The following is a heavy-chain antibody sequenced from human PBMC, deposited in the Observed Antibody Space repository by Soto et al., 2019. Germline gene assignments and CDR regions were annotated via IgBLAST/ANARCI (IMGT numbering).Heavy chain of an antibody. Sequence: PXESLKISCKGSGYNFAGYWIAWVRQMPGKGLELMGIIYPSDSDTRYRPSFQGQVTISADKSISSAYLQWSSLRASDTAMYYCARGRVSTRTFDYWGQGSPVTVSS. J-gene: IGHJ4*02. V-gene: IGHV5-51*01. CDR2: IYPSDSDT. D-gene: IGHD1-1*01. CDR3: ARGRVSTRTFDY. CDR1: GYNFAGYW.